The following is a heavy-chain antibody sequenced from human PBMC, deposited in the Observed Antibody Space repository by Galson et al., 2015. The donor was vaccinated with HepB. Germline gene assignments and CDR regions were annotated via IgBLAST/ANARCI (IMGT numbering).Heavy chain of an antibody. CDR3: ARGSITMITHPAFDI. CDR1: GGTFSSYA. J-gene: IGHJ3*02. V-gene: IGHV1-69*04. D-gene: IGHD3-22*01. Sequence: SVKVSCKASGGTFSSYAISWVRQAPGQGLEWMGRIIPILGIANYAQKFQGRVTITADKSTSTAYMELSSLRSEDTAVYYCARGSITMITHPAFDIWGQGTMVTVSS. CDR2: IIPILGIA.